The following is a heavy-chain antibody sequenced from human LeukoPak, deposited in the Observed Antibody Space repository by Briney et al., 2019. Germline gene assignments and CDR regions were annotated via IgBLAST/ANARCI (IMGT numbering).Heavy chain of an antibody. D-gene: IGHD2-21*01. CDR1: GYTFTSYD. CDR2: MNPNSGNR. V-gene: IGHV1-8*01. J-gene: IGHJ5*02. CDR3: ASCAEKEIGWFDP. Sequence: ASVKVSCKASGYTFTSYDINWVRQATGPGLERMGWMNPNSGNRGYAQKFHGRVTITADESTSTAYMELSSLGSEDTAVYYCASCAEKEIGWFDPWGQGTLVTVSS.